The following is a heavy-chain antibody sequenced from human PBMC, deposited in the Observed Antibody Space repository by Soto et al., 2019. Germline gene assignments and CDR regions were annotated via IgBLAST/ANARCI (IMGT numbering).Heavy chain of an antibody. CDR1: GGSISSGGFY. Sequence: QVQLQESGPGLVKPSQTLSLTCTVSGGSISSGGFYWSSIRQHPGKALEWIGCIYYTGSTYYNPSLKSRFTISGNTSKNQFSLKLSSVTAADTAGYYCAGKKVVIMSIFDYWGQGTLVTVSS. V-gene: IGHV4-31*03. CDR2: IYYTGST. D-gene: IGHD3-3*01. J-gene: IGHJ4*02. CDR3: AGKKVVIMSIFDY.